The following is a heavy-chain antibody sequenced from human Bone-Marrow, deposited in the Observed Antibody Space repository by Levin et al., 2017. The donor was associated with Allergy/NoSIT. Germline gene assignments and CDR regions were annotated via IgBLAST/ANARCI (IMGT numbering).Heavy chain of an antibody. D-gene: IGHD3-10*01. CDR1: GITFSDYH. J-gene: IGHJ4*02. Sequence: GESLKISCAASGITFSDYHMSWIRQAPGKGLEWLSYISSSGNTIYYADSVKGRFTISRDNAKNSLYVQMSSLRAEDTAVYSFATMMLRGVQSRPSYFHYWGQGTLVTVSS. CDR3: ATMMLRGVQSRPSYFHY. CDR2: ISSSGNTI. V-gene: IGHV3-11*01.